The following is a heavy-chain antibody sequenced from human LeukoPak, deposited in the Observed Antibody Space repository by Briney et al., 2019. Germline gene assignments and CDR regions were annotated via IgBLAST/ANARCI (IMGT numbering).Heavy chain of an antibody. CDR2: ISAYSGST. Sequence: ASVTVCCTASGYAFTIYGISWVRQAPGQGLGWMGWISAYSGSTNYSQELQGRVTMTTDTSTSTAYMELRSLRSDDTAVYYCATGLAAAGFDYWGQGTLVTVSS. CDR3: ATGLAAAGFDY. V-gene: IGHV1-18*04. J-gene: IGHJ4*02. D-gene: IGHD6-13*01. CDR1: GYAFTIYG.